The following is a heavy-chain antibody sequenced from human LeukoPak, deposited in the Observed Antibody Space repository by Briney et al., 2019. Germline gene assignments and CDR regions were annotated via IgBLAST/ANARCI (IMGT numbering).Heavy chain of an antibody. D-gene: IGHD6-13*01. CDR1: GYTFTGYY. CDR3: AREPGPYSSHNYYYGMDV. V-gene: IGHV1-2*06. Sequence: EGSVQVSCKASGYTFTGYYMHWVRQAPGQGLEWMGRINPNSGGTNYAQKFQGRVTMTRDTSISTAYMELSRLRSDDTAVYYCAREPGPYSSHNYYYGMDVWGQGTTVTVSS. J-gene: IGHJ6*02. CDR2: INPNSGGT.